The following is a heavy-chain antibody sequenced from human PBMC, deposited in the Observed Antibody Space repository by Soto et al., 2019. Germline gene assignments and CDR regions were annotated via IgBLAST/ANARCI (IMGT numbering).Heavy chain of an antibody. Sequence: QVQLVESGGGVVQPGRSLRLSCAASGFTFSSYGIHWVRQAPGKGLEWVAVIWYDGSNKYYADSVKGRFTISRDNSKNTLYLQMNSLRAEDTAVYYCARVRMITFGGVITPYYYYGMDVWGQGTTVTVSS. CDR3: ARVRMITFGGVITPYYYYGMDV. CDR1: GFTFSSYG. D-gene: IGHD3-16*02. V-gene: IGHV3-33*01. CDR2: IWYDGSNK. J-gene: IGHJ6*02.